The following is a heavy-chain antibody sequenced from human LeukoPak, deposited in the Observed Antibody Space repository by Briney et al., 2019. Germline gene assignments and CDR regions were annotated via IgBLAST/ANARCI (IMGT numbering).Heavy chain of an antibody. J-gene: IGHJ4*02. V-gene: IGHV1-8*01. D-gene: IGHD1-1*01. CDR1: GYTFTSYD. Sequence: ASVKASCKASGYTFTSYDINWVRQATGQGLEWMGWMNPNSGNTGYAQKFQGRVTMTRNTSISTAYMELSSLRSEDTAVYYCARFPQLERYFDYWGQGTLVTVSS. CDR3: ARFPQLERYFDY. CDR2: MNPNSGNT.